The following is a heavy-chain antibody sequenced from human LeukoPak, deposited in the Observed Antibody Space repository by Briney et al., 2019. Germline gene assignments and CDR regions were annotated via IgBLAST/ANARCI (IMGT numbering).Heavy chain of an antibody. Sequence: WASVKVSCKASGYTFTGYYMHWVRQAPGQGLEWMGWINPNSGGTNYAQKFQGRVTMTRDTSISTAYMELSRLRSDDTAVYYCARERARPTVTTYWYFDLWGRGTLVTVSS. J-gene: IGHJ2*01. CDR3: ARERARPTVTTYWYFDL. CDR2: INPNSGGT. D-gene: IGHD4-17*01. CDR1: GYTFTGYY. V-gene: IGHV1-2*02.